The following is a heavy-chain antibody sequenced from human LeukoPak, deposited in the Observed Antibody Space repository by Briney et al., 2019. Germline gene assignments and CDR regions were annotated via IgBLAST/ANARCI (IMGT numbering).Heavy chain of an antibody. CDR1: GGSISSGDYY. Sequence: SETLSLTCTVSGGSISSGDYYWSWIRQPPGKGLEWIGHIYYSGSTYYNPSLKSRVTISVDTSKNQFSLKLSSVTAADTAVYYCARGTWFGDSTNWFDPWGQGTLVTVSS. D-gene: IGHD3-10*01. CDR2: IYYSGST. V-gene: IGHV4-30-4*01. CDR3: ARGTWFGDSTNWFDP. J-gene: IGHJ5*02.